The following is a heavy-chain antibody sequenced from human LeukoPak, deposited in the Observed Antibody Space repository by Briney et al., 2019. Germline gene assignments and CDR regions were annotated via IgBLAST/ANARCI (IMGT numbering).Heavy chain of an antibody. D-gene: IGHD6-6*01. J-gene: IGHJ4*02. CDR1: GGSVSSGSYY. CDR3: ARDTIEYSSSSFDY. Sequence: SETLSLTCTVSGGSVSSGSYYWSWIRQPPGKGLEWIGYIYYSGSTNYNPSLKSRVTISIDTSKNQFSLKLSSVTAADTAVYYCARDTIEYSSSSFDYWGQGTLVTVSS. V-gene: IGHV4-61*01. CDR2: IYYSGST.